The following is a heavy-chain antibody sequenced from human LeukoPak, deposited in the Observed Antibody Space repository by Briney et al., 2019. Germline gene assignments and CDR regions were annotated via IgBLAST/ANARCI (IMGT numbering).Heavy chain of an antibody. CDR2: INTGNGDT. CDR3: ASGDYYGSGSYPTFDY. J-gene: IGHJ4*02. V-gene: IGHV1-3*04. Sequence: ASVKVSCKASGYTFTSYAIHWVRQAPGQRLEWLGWINTGNGDTRYSQTFQGRVTITSDTSASTAYMELGSLRSEDTAVYYCASGDYYGSGSYPTFDYWGQGTLVTVSS. D-gene: IGHD3-10*01. CDR1: GYTFTSYA.